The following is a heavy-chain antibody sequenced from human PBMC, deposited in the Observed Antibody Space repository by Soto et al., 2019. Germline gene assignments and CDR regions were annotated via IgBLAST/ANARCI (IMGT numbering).Heavy chain of an antibody. J-gene: IGHJ4*02. D-gene: IGHD3-22*01. V-gene: IGHV3-48*03. CDR2: ISSSGRNI. CDR3: ARVRHDSSGPFDY. Sequence: GGSLRLSCAASGFIFSSYEMNWVRQAPGKGLEWVSYISSSGRNIYYAESVRGRFTISRDNTKNSLSLQVNSLRADDTAVYYCARVRHDSSGPFDYWGQGTLVTVSS. CDR1: GFIFSSYE.